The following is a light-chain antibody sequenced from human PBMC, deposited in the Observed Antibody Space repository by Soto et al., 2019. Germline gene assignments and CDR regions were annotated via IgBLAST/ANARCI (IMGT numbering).Light chain of an antibody. V-gene: IGKV2-30*01. CDR3: MQCTHWPWT. Sequence: DVVMTQSPLSLPVTLGQPASISCRSSQSLVYSGGNTYLNWFQQRPGQSPRRLIYKVSNRDSGVPDRFSGSGSGTDFTLKISRVEAEDVGVYYCMQCTHWPWTFGQGTKVDIK. CDR2: KVS. J-gene: IGKJ1*01. CDR1: QSLVYSGGNTY.